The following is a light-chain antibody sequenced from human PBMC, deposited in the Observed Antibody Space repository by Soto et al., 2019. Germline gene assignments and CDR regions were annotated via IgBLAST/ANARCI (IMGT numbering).Light chain of an antibody. V-gene: IGLV1-51*01. Sequence: HSVLTQPPSVSAAPGQKVTISCSGSSSNIGGNSVSWYQQLPGTAPKLLIYDDNKRPSGIPDRFSGSKSGTSATLGITGFQTGDEADYYCGSWDSSLSANVFGTGTKVTVL. CDR2: DDN. J-gene: IGLJ1*01. CDR1: SSNIGGNS. CDR3: GSWDSSLSANV.